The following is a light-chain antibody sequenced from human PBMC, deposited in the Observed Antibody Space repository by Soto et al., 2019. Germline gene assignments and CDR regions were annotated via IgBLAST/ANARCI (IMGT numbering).Light chain of an antibody. CDR3: QQYNSYRIT. Sequence: DIQMTQSPYSLSASVGDRVTITCLASQSISSYLNWYQQKPGKAPKLLIYAASSLQSGVPSRFSGSGSGTEFTLTISSLQPDDFATYYCQQYNSYRITFGQGTRLEIK. CDR1: QSISSY. V-gene: IGKV1-39*01. CDR2: AAS. J-gene: IGKJ5*01.